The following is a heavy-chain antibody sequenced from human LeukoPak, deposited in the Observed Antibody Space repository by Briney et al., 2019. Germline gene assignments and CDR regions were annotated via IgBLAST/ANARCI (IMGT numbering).Heavy chain of an antibody. CDR2: IKQDGSEK. CDR1: GFTFSSYW. Sequence: GGSLRLSCAASGFTFSSYWMSWVRQAPGKGLEWVANIKQDGSEKYYVDSVKGRFTIPRDNAKNSLYLQMNSLRAEDTAVYYCARDYYDSSGYYEGDYWGQGTLVTVSS. CDR3: ARDYYDSSGYYEGDY. V-gene: IGHV3-7*01. J-gene: IGHJ4*02. D-gene: IGHD3-22*01.